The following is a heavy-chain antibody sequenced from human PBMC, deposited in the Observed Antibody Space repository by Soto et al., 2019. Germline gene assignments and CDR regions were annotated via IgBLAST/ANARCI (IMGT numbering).Heavy chain of an antibody. J-gene: IGHJ4*02. CDR1: GGSISSSNW. V-gene: IGHV4-4*02. CDR2: IYHSGST. Sequence: QVQLQESGPGLVKPSGTLSLTCAVSGGSISSSNWWSWVRQPPGKGLEWIGEIYHSGSTNYNPSLKSRVTISVDKSKNQCSLKLSSVTAADTAVYYCASSLLRLGELSPLDYWGQGTLVTVSS. D-gene: IGHD3-16*02. CDR3: ASSLLRLGELSPLDY.